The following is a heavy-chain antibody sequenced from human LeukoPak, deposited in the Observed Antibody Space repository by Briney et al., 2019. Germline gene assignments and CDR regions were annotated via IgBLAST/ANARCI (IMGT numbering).Heavy chain of an antibody. CDR1: GFTFSSYY. Sequence: GGSLRLSCAASGFTFSSYYMSWVRQAPGKGLEWMANIAYDGSQKNYVDSLKGRFTISRDNAKNSLFLQMDSLRAEDTAVYYCAREFFPPGLLTIVFGYWGQGSLVTVSS. CDR2: IAYDGSQK. D-gene: IGHD3/OR15-3a*01. CDR3: AREFFPPGLLTIVFGY. V-gene: IGHV3-7*01. J-gene: IGHJ4*02.